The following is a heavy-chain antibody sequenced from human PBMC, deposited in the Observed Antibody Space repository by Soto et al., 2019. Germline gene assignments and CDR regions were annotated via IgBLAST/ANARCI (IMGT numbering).Heavy chain of an antibody. V-gene: IGHV1-18*01. D-gene: IGHD1-1*01. CDR2: ISAHNGNT. CDR1: GYGFTTYG. Sequence: QVHLVQSGAEVKKPGASVKVSCKGSGYGFTTYGITWVRQAPGQGLEWMAWISAHNGNTNYAQKIQGRVTVTRDTSTRTAYMELRRLRSDDTAVYYCARGRYGDYWGQGALVTVSS. J-gene: IGHJ4*02. CDR3: ARGRYGDY.